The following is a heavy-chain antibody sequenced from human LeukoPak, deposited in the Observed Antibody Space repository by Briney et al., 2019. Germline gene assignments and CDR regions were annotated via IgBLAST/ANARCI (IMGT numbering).Heavy chain of an antibody. V-gene: IGHV3-23*01. CDR3: AKDLRNEYSSGWYWGAFDY. CDR1: GFTFSSYA. CDR2: ISGSGGST. Sequence: GGSLRLSCAASGFTFSSYAMSWVRQAPGKGLEWVSAISGSGGSTYYADSVKGRFTISRDNSKNTLYLQMNSLRAEDTAVYYCAKDLRNEYSSGWYWGAFDYWGQGTLVTVSS. D-gene: IGHD6-19*01. J-gene: IGHJ4*02.